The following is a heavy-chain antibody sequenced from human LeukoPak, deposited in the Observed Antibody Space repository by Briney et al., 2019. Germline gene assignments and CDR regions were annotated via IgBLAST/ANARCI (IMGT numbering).Heavy chain of an antibody. Sequence: GGSLRLSCAASGFTFDDYGMSWVRQAPGKGLEWVSGINWNGGSTGYADSVKGRFTISRDNSKNTLYLRMNSLRAEDTAVYYCAKQGRDWLRDYYYYMDVWGKGTTVTISS. D-gene: IGHD3-9*01. CDR1: GFTFDDYG. CDR2: INWNGGST. J-gene: IGHJ6*03. CDR3: AKQGRDWLRDYYYYMDV. V-gene: IGHV3-20*04.